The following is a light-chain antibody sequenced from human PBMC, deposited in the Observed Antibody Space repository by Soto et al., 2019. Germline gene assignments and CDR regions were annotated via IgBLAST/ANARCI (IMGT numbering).Light chain of an antibody. CDR3: QQYNKWPRT. CDR1: KSVGGD. J-gene: IGKJ1*01. V-gene: IGKV3-15*01. CDR2: GAS. Sequence: EIVLTQSPATLSLTPGQGASLSCRASKSVGGDLVWYQQHPGQAPRLLIFGASSRANGIPARFSGSGSGTEFTLTISNLQTEDFAVYYCQQYNKWPRTFGQGTKVDI.